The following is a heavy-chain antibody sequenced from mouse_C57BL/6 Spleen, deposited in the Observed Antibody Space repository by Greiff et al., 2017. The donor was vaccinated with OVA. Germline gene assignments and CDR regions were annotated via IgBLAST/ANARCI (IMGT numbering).Heavy chain of an antibody. CDR2: IDPSDSYT. V-gene: IGHV1-59*01. J-gene: IGHJ2*01. Sequence: VQLQQPGAELVRPGTLVTLSCKASGYTFTSYWMHWVKQRPGQGLEWIGVIDPSDSYTNYNQKFKGKATLTVDTSSSTAYMQLSSLASEDSAVYCCARRITTVVAPFDYWGQGTTLTVSS. D-gene: IGHD1-1*01. CDR1: GYTFTSYW. CDR3: ARRITTVVAPFDY.